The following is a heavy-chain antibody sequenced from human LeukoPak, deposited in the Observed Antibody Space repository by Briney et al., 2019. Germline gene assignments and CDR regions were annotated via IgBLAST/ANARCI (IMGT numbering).Heavy chain of an antibody. Sequence: ASVKVSCKASGYTFTSYAMNWVRQAPGQGLEWMGWINTNTGNPTYAQGFTGRFVFSLDTSVSTAYLQISSLKAEDTAVYYCARIYDILTGSLNWFDPWGQGTLVTVSS. CDR3: ARIYDILTGSLNWFDP. D-gene: IGHD3-9*01. CDR1: GYTFTSYA. J-gene: IGHJ5*02. V-gene: IGHV7-4-1*02. CDR2: INTNTGNP.